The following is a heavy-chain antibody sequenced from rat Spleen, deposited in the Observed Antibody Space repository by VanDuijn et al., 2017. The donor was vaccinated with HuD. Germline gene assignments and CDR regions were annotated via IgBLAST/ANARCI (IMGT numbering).Heavy chain of an antibody. CDR1: GYSITSNY. CDR3: ARYRDSYGHVGIFDY. D-gene: IGHD1-12*01. V-gene: IGHV3-1*01. J-gene: IGHJ2*01. CDR2: IGYSGST. Sequence: EVQLQESGPGLVKPSQSLSLTCSVTGYSITSNYLGWIRKFPENKMEWMGYIGYSGSTGYNPSLKTRISITRDTSKNQFFLQLNSVTTEDTATYYCARYRDSYGHVGIFDYWGQGVMVTVSS.